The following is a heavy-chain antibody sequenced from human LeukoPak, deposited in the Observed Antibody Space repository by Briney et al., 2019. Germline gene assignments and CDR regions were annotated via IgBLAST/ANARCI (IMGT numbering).Heavy chain of an antibody. Sequence: SVTLSLTCTVSGGSISSYYWSWIRQPPGKGLEWIGYIYFSGSTNYNPSLKSRVTISVDTSKNQFSLKLSSVTAADTAVYYCARGPGYSSSWYGGYYGMDVWGQGTTVTVSS. CDR3: ARGPGYSSSWYGGYYGMDV. D-gene: IGHD6-13*01. CDR2: IYFSGST. J-gene: IGHJ6*02. V-gene: IGHV4-59*01. CDR1: GGSISSYY.